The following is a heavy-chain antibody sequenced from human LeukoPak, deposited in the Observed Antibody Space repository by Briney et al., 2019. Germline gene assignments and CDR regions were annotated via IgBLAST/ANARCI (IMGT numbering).Heavy chain of an antibody. V-gene: IGHV3-7*04. Sequence: GGSLRLSCAASGFTSSNYWMSWVRQAPGKGLEWVANINQGGSEKYYVDSVKGRFTISRDNAKSSLFLQMNSLRVEETAVYYCARGEYYYDGGYWGQGTLVTVSS. CDR1: GFTSSNYW. J-gene: IGHJ4*02. CDR3: ARGEYYYDGGY. D-gene: IGHD3-22*01. CDR2: INQGGSEK.